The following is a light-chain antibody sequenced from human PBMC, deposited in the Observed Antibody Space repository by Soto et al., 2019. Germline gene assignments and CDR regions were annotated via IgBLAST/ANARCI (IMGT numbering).Light chain of an antibody. Sequence: EIVLTQSPGSLSLSPGERATLSCRASQSVDSSFFAWYQQKPGQAPSLLIYGASNRATGIPDRFSGSGSGIDCTLTISTVEPEDFAVYYCQQYVSSVTFGQGTKVEIK. CDR1: QSVDSSF. CDR2: GAS. V-gene: IGKV3-20*01. CDR3: QQYVSSVT. J-gene: IGKJ1*01.